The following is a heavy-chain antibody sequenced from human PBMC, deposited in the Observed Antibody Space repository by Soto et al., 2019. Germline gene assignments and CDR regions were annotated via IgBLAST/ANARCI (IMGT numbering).Heavy chain of an antibody. J-gene: IGHJ5*02. CDR1: GFTFSSYA. V-gene: IGHV3-23*01. Sequence: QSGGSLRLSCAASGFTFSSYAMSWVRQAPGKGLEWVSAISGSGGSTYYADSVKGRFTISRDNSKNTLYLQMNSLRAEDTAVYYCAEDIDYGDYDWFDPWGQGTLVTVSS. CDR3: AEDIDYGDYDWFDP. D-gene: IGHD4-17*01. CDR2: ISGSGGST.